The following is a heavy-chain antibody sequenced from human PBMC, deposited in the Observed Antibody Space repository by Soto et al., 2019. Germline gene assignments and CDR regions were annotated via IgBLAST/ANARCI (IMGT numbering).Heavy chain of an antibody. CDR1: GYSFTNYW. Sequence: PGESLKISCKASGYSFTNYWIGWVRQLPGKGLEWMGIIYPADSDTIYSPSFQGQVTISADKSISTAYLQWTSLKASDTAVYYCARDRDYDSSGPTWYFDLWGRGTLVTVSS. J-gene: IGHJ2*01. V-gene: IGHV5-51*01. D-gene: IGHD3-22*01. CDR3: ARDRDYDSSGPTWYFDL. CDR2: IYPADSDT.